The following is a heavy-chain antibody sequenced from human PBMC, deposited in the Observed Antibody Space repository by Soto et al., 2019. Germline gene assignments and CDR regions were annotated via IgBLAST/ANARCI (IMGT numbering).Heavy chain of an antibody. CDR2: INAGNGNT. D-gene: IGHD6-19*01. J-gene: IGHJ1*01. CDR3: ARVRYIALAERSIAEYFQH. Sequence: GASVKVSCKASGYTFTSYAMHWVRQAPGQRLEWMGWINAGNGNTKYSQKFQGRVTITRDTSASTAYMELSSLRSEDTAVYYCARVRYIALAERSIAEYFQHWGQGTLVTVSS. V-gene: IGHV1-3*01. CDR1: GYTFTSYA.